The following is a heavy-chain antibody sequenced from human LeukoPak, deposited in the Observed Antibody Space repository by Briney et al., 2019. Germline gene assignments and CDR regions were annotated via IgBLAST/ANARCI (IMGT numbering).Heavy chain of an antibody. V-gene: IGHV3-30-3*01. CDR3: ARENSGLDY. J-gene: IGHJ4*02. CDR1: GFTFSSYA. D-gene: IGHD5/OR15-5a*01. CDR2: ISYDGSNK. Sequence: GGSLRLSCAASGFTFSSYAMHWVRQAPGKGLEWVAVISYDGSNKYYADSVKGRFTISRDDSKNTLYLQMNSLRAEDTAVYYCARENSGLDYWGQGTLVTVSS.